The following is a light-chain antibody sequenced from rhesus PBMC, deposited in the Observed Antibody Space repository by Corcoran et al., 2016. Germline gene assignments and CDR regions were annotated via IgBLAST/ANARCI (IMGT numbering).Light chain of an antibody. CDR3: YQHSSGLT. CDR2: GAS. CDR1: QSVSSY. V-gene: IGKV3-10*01. Sequence: QVILTQSPATLSLSPGERATLSCRASQSVSSYLAWYQQKPGQAPRLLIYGASSRAPGIPDRLSGSGSGTDFTLTISSLEPEDVGVYHCYQHSSGLTFGGGTKVEIK. J-gene: IGKJ4*01.